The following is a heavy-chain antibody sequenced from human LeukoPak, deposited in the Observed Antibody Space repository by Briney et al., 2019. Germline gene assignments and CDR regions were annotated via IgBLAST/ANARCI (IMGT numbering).Heavy chain of an antibody. CDR2: TNWDDDK. CDR3: AHRGEGGYGSGSYIVDY. CDR1: GFSLSTSGVR. J-gene: IGHJ4*02. Sequence: SGPTPLKPTQTPTVTRTFSGFSLSTSGVRVGCIRQPPGKALEWLAITNWDDDKRYTPSLKSRLTITNDTSKNQVIITMTNMDPVDTATYYCAHRGEGGYGSGSYIVDYWGQGTLVTASS. V-gene: IGHV2-5*02. D-gene: IGHD3-10*01.